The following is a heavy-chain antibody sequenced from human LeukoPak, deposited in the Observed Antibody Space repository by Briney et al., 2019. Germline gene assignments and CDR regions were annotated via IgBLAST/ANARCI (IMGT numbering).Heavy chain of an antibody. D-gene: IGHD4-17*01. CDR2: INHSGST. CDR3: ASNDYGDYGAFDI. Sequence: SETLSLTCAVYGGSFSGYYWSWIRQPPGKGLEWIGGINHSGSTNYNPSLKSRVTISVDTSKNQVSLKLSSVTAADTAVYYCASNDYGDYGAFDIWGQGTMVTVSS. J-gene: IGHJ3*02. V-gene: IGHV4-34*01. CDR1: GGSFSGYY.